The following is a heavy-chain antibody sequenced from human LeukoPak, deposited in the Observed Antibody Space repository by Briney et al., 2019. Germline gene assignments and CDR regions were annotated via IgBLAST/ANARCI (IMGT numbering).Heavy chain of an antibody. D-gene: IGHD2-21*02. J-gene: IGHJ4*02. CDR1: GYTFTSYY. Sequence: GASVKVSCKASGYTFTSYYMHWVRQAPGQGLEWMGIINPSGGSTSYAQKFQSRVTMTRDTSTSTVYMELSSLRSEDTAVYYCARAPYCGGDCYSYYFDYWGQGTLVTVSS. V-gene: IGHV1-46*01. CDR3: ARAPYCGGDCYSYYFDY. CDR2: INPSGGST.